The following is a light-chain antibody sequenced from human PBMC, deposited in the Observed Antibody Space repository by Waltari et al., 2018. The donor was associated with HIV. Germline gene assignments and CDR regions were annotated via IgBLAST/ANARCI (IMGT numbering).Light chain of an antibody. V-gene: IGLV2-14*03. CDR3: TSYTRSNTVV. Sequence: QSALPQPASVSGSPGQSITIPCTGTSSDDGAYNYAVWYQQHPGKAPKLIIYNVSKRPSGVSNRFSGSKSGNTASLTISGLQAEDEASYYCTSYTRSNTVVFGGGTKLTVL. J-gene: IGLJ2*01. CDR2: NVS. CDR1: SSDDGAYNY.